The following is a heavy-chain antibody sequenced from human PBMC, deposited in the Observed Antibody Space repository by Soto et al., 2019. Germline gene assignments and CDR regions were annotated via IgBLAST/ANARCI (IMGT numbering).Heavy chain of an antibody. Sequence: SETLSLTCTVSCGAISSYYWTWIRQPAGKGLEWIGRIYSSGSTKYNPSLQSRVTMSLDTSKNQFSLRLTSVTAADTAVYYCARGQRFSDWFDPWGQGTLVNVSS. CDR2: IYSSGST. V-gene: IGHV4-4*07. J-gene: IGHJ5*02. CDR3: ARGQRFSDWFDP. CDR1: CGAISSYY. D-gene: IGHD3-3*01.